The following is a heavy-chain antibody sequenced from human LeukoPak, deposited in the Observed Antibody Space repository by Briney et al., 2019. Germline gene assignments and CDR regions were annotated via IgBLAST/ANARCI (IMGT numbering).Heavy chain of an antibody. Sequence: GGSLRLSCATSGFTSSNYWMHWVRQVPGKGLVWVSRISGDGSSTRNADSVKGRFTISRDNAKNTLYLQMNSLRAEDTAVYYCAREGLNCSTSSCQRATFDYWGQGTLVTVSS. J-gene: IGHJ4*02. D-gene: IGHD2-2*01. CDR3: AREGLNCSTSSCQRATFDY. V-gene: IGHV3-74*01. CDR1: GFTSSNYW. CDR2: ISGDGSST.